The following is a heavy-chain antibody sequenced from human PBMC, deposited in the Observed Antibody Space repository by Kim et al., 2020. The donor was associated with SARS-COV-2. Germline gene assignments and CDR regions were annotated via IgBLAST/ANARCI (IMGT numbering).Heavy chain of an antibody. CDR1: GFIFRYYA. CDR3: VRSDYDISGRYSYYDMDV. D-gene: IGHD3-22*01. Sequence: GGSLRLSCSASGFIFRYYAMYWVRHAPGERLEYVSAIKNDGSDTTYIDSVRGRFIISRDNSKNTLYLQMSSLIPDDTGIYYCVRSDYDISGRYSYYDMDV. CDR2: IKNDGSDT. V-gene: IGHV3-64D*09. J-gene: IGHJ6*01.